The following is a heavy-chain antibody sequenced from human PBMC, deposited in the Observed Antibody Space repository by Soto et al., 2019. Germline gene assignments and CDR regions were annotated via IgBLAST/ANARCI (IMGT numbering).Heavy chain of an antibody. CDR1: GGTFSSYA. Sequence: SVKVSCKASGGTFSSYAISWVRQAPGQGLEWMGGIIPIFGTANYAQKFQGRVTITADKSTSTAYMELSSLRSEDTAVYYCAXAIVGATEDYYYYGMDVWGQGTTVTVSS. D-gene: IGHD1-26*01. V-gene: IGHV1-69*06. J-gene: IGHJ6*02. CDR2: IIPIFGTA. CDR3: AXAIVGATEDYYYYGMDV.